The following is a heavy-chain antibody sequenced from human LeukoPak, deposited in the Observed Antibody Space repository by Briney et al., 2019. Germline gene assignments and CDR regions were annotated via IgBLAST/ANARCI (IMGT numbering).Heavy chain of an antibody. D-gene: IGHD2-2*01. Sequence: PGGSLRLSCAAPGFTFSSNYMSWVRQAPGKGLEWVSVIYSDGSTYYGDSVKGRFTISRDNSKNTLFLQMNSLRAEDTAVYYCARTMVVPGTTDAFDIWGQGTMVTVSS. V-gene: IGHV3-66*02. CDR1: GFTFSSNY. J-gene: IGHJ3*02. CDR3: ARTMVVPGTTDAFDI. CDR2: IYSDGST.